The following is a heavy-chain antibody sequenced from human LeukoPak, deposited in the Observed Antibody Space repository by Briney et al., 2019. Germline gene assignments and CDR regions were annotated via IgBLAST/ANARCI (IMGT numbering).Heavy chain of an antibody. J-gene: IGHJ4*02. Sequence: GGSLRLSCAASGFTFSSYSMNWVRQAPGKGLEWVSYISSSSSTIYYADSVKGRFTISRDNAKNSLYLQMNSLRADDTAVYYCARSGTEDGYNIYFDHWGQGTLVTVSS. CDR2: ISSSSSTI. CDR3: ARSGTEDGYNIYFDH. D-gene: IGHD5-24*01. V-gene: IGHV3-48*04. CDR1: GFTFSSYS.